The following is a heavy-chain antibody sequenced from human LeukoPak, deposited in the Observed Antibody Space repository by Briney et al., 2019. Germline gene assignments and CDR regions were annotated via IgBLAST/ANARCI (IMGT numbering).Heavy chain of an antibody. Sequence: SETLSLTCAVYGESFSGYYWSWIRQPPGKGLEWIGEIDQSGSTSYNPSLKSRVTISVDTSNNQFSLKLTSVTAADTAVYYCARGSVVITLYYYYYYMDVWGKGTTVTASS. CDR3: ARGSVVITLYYYYYYMDV. V-gene: IGHV4-34*01. D-gene: IGHD4-23*01. CDR1: GESFSGYY. CDR2: IDQSGST. J-gene: IGHJ6*03.